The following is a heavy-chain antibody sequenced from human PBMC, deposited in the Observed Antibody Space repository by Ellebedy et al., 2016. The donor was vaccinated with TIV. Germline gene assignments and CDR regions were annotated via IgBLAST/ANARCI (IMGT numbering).Heavy chain of an antibody. V-gene: IGHV5-51*01. CDR2: IYPGDSDT. Sequence: GESLKISXKGSGYSFTSYWIGWVRQMPGKGLEWMGIIYPGDSDTRYSPSFQGQVTISADKSISTAYLQWSSLKASDTAMYYCARQREAAAGSSAFVGYYYYYYMDVWGKGTTVTVSS. CDR3: ARQREAAAGSSAFVGYYYYYYMDV. CDR1: GYSFTSYW. J-gene: IGHJ6*03. D-gene: IGHD6-13*01.